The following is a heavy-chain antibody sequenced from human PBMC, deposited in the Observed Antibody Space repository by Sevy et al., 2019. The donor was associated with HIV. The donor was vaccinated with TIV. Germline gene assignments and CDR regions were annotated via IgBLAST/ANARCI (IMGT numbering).Heavy chain of an antibody. CDR2: IKSDGSST. CDR3: AREGDQQLGPFGY. J-gene: IGHJ4*02. D-gene: IGHD6-13*01. V-gene: IGHV3-74*01. Sequence: GGSLRLSCAASGFTFSSYWMHWVRQVPGKGLVWVSSIKSDGSSTSYADSVKGRFTISRDNAKNTLYLQMNSLRAEDTAVYYGAREGDQQLGPFGYWGQGTLVTVSS. CDR1: GFTFSSYW.